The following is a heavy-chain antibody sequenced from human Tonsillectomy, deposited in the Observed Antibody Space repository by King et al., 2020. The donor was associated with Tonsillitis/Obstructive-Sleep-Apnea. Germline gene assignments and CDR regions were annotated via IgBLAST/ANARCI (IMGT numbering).Heavy chain of an antibody. CDR1: GFTFISYG. J-gene: IGHJ6*02. D-gene: IGHD3-10*01. CDR2: ISYDGTNK. V-gene: IGHV3-30*18. CDR3: AKSSRGGNYYYAMDV. Sequence: VQLVESGGGVVQPGRSRRLSCAASGFTFISYGMHWVRQAPGKGLEWVALISYDGTNKYYADSVKGRFTISRDNSKNTLYLQMNSLRPEDTAVYYCAKSSRGGNYYYAMDVWGQGTTVTVSS.